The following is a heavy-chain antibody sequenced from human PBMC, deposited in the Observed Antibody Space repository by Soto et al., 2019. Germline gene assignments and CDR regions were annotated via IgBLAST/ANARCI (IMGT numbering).Heavy chain of an antibody. CDR3: AKDRELWFLFDY. Sequence: GGSLRLSCAASGFTFSSYSMNWVRQAPGKGLEWVSSISSSSSYIYYADSVKGRFTISRDNSKNTLYLQMNSLRAEDTAVYYCAKDRELWFLFDYWGQGTLVTVS. CDR2: ISSSSSYI. CDR1: GFTFSSYS. J-gene: IGHJ4*02. D-gene: IGHD5-18*01. V-gene: IGHV3-21*04.